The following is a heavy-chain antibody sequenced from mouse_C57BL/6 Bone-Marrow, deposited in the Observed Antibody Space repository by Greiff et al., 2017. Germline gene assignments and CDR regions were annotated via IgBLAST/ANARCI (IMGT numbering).Heavy chain of an antibody. Sequence: VQLVESGAELARPGASVTMSCKASGYTFTSYTMHWVKQRPGQGLEWIGYINPSSGYTKYNQKFKDKATLTADKSSSTAYMQLSSLTSEDSAVYYCARWKGAWFAYWGQGTLVTVSA. V-gene: IGHV1-4*01. CDR3: ARWKGAWFAY. CDR1: GYTFTSYT. J-gene: IGHJ3*01. CDR2: INPSSGYT.